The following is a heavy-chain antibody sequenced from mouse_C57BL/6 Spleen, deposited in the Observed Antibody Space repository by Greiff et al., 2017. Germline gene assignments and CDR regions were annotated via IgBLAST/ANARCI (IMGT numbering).Heavy chain of an antibody. CDR2: IYPGDGDT. V-gene: IGHV1-80*01. J-gene: IGHJ2*01. Sequence: VQLQQSGAELVKPGASVKISCKASGYAFSSYWMNWVKQRPGKGLEWIGQIYPGDGDTNYNGKFKGKATLTADKSSSTAYMQLSSLTSEDSAVYFCARSRDYYGSKDYWGQGTTLTVSS. D-gene: IGHD1-1*01. CDR3: ARSRDYYGSKDY. CDR1: GYAFSSYW.